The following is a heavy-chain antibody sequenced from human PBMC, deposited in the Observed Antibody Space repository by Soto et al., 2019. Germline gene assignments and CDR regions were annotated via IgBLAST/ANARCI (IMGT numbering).Heavy chain of an antibody. V-gene: IGHV3-23*01. Sequence: EVWLLESGGGLVKPGGSLRLSCATSGLTFSNYAMSWVHQAPGGGLEWVSSMSGSSSTTYYADSVRGRFTISRDRSKNTLYLQMSSLRAEDTALYYCAKNQERELPRVIDFWGQGTLVTVSS. CDR1: GLTFSNYA. CDR2: MSGSSSTT. J-gene: IGHJ4*02. CDR3: AKNQERELPRVIDF. D-gene: IGHD1-7*01.